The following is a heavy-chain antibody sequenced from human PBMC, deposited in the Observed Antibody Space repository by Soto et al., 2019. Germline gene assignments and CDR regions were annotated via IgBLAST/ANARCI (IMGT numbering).Heavy chain of an antibody. CDR2: INGDNGNT. CDR3: ARSIVVVTALDY. CDR1: GNTVPNYA. D-gene: IGHD2-21*02. Sequence: ASVKVSCKASGNTVPNYAIHWVRQAPGQRLEWMGWINGDNGNTYYSEHFQGRVTFTRDTSASTAYMELSSLRSEDTAVYYCARSIVVVTALDYWGQGTLVTVSS. J-gene: IGHJ4*02. V-gene: IGHV1-3*01.